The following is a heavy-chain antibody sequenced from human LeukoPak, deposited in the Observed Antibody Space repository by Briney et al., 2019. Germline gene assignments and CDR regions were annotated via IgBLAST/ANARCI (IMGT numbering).Heavy chain of an antibody. V-gene: IGHV3-23*01. CDR2: ISGSGGTT. Sequence: GGSLRLSCTASGFTFSSYAMSWVRQAPGKGPEWVSTISGSGGTTYYADSVKGRFTISRDNAKNSLYLQMNSLRAEDTAVYYCASSQGYCSGGSCYHFDYWGQGTLVTVSS. D-gene: IGHD2-15*01. J-gene: IGHJ4*02. CDR1: GFTFSSYA. CDR3: ASSQGYCSGGSCYHFDY.